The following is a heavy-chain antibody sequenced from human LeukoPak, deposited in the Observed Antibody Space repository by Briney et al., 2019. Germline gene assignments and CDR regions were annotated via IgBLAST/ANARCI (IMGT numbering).Heavy chain of an antibody. CDR2: IIPIFGAP. J-gene: IGHJ5*02. V-gene: IGHV1-69*01. CDR1: GGTFSTYA. Sequence: SVKVSCKASGGTFSTYAILGVRQAPGQGREWMGGIIPIFGAPNSAQNFQGRVTITADESTRTAYMELSSLRYDDSAVYYCARESSSGYGSVNWFDPWGQGTLVTVSS. CDR3: ARESSSGYGSVNWFDP. D-gene: IGHD5-12*01.